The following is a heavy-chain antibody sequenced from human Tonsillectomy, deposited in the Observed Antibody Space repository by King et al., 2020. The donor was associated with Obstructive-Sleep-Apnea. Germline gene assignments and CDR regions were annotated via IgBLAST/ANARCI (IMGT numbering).Heavy chain of an antibody. CDR3: ARKNRYSNGKDLDY. J-gene: IGHJ4*02. CDR2: ISWNSGGI. Sequence: VQLVESGGGLVQPGRSLRLSCAASGFTFDDYAMHWVRQAPGKGLEWVSGISWNSGGIGYADSVKGRFTISRDNAKNFLYLQMNSLRTDDTALYYCARKNRYSNGKDLDYWGQGTLVTVSS. V-gene: IGHV3-9*01. CDR1: GFTFDDYA. D-gene: IGHD5-18*01.